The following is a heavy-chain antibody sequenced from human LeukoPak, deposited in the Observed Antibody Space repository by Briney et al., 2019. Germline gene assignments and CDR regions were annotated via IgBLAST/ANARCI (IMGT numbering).Heavy chain of an antibody. J-gene: IGHJ3*02. D-gene: IGHD2-15*01. Sequence: SETLSLTCAVYGGSFGGYYWSWIRQPPGKGLEWIGEINHSGSTNYNPSLKSQVTISVDTSKNQFSLKLSSVTAADTAVYYCARSGVVDAFDIWGQGTMVTVSS. V-gene: IGHV4-34*01. CDR2: INHSGST. CDR3: ARSGVVDAFDI. CDR1: GGSFGGYY.